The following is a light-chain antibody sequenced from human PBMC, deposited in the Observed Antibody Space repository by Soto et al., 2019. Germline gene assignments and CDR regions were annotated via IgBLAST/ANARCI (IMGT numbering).Light chain of an antibody. J-gene: IGKJ5*01. CDR1: QSVRTK. CDR3: QQYNSWPPIP. Sequence: ESGMTPYTATLYLSHGEGATLSCRASQSVRTKLAWYQQKAGQAPRLLIYGASTRATGIPDRFSGSGSGTEFTLTISSLQSEDFAVYYCQQYNSWPPIPFGHGTRLEIK. CDR2: GAS. V-gene: IGKV3-15*01.